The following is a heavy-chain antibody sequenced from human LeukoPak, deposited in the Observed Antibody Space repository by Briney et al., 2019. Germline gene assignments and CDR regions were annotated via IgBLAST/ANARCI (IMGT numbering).Heavy chain of an antibody. CDR3: ARGLWYCSGGSCYSSNFDY. D-gene: IGHD2-15*01. Sequence: SETLSLTCAVYGGSFSGYYWSWIRQPPGKGLEWIGEINHSGSTNYNPSLKSRVTISVDTSKNQFSLKLSSVTAADTAVYYCARGLWYCSGGSCYSSNFDYWGQGTLVTVSS. V-gene: IGHV4-34*01. J-gene: IGHJ4*02. CDR2: INHSGST. CDR1: GGSFSGYY.